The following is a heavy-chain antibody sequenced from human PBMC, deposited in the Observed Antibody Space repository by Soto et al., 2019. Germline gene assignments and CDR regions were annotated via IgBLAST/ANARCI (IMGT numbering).Heavy chain of an antibody. CDR1: GFSFNSYG. D-gene: IGHD6-19*01. CDR3: AKDMGKYSSGWYYAFDI. V-gene: IGHV3-30*18. CDR2: ISYDGNNK. J-gene: IGHJ3*02. Sequence: QVQLVESGGGVVQSGRSLRLSCAASGFSFNSYGMHWVRQAPGKGLEWVAVISYDGNNKYYADSVKGRFTISRDNSNNTLYVQMNSLRAEDTAVYYCAKDMGKYSSGWYYAFDIWGQGTKVNV.